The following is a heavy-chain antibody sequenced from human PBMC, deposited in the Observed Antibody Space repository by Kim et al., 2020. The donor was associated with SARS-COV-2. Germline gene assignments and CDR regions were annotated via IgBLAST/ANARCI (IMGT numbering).Heavy chain of an antibody. Sequence: SETLSLTCTVSVGSIGSHYWSWIRQPPGKGLEWIGYIYYTGSTNYNPSLKSRVTISIDTSKNQFSLKLSSVTAADTAVYYCARVVREWLQLTPSWFDPWG. CDR2: IYYTGST. CDR3: ARVVREWLQLTPSWFDP. CDR1: VGSIGSHY. D-gene: IGHD5-12*01. V-gene: IGHV4-59*11. J-gene: IGHJ5*02.